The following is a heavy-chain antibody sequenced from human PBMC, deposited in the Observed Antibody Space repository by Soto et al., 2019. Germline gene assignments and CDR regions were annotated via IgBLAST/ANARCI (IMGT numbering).Heavy chain of an antibody. Sequence: QITLKESGPTLVKPTQTLTLTCTFSGFSLSTSGVGVGWIRQPPGKALEWLAPIYWNDDKRYSPSLKSRLTITKDTSKNQVVLTMTNMDPVDTATYYCAHRLEWLFWGYAFDIWGQGTMVTVSS. CDR1: GFSLSTSGVG. D-gene: IGHD3-3*01. V-gene: IGHV2-5*01. J-gene: IGHJ3*02. CDR3: AHRLEWLFWGYAFDI. CDR2: IYWNDDK.